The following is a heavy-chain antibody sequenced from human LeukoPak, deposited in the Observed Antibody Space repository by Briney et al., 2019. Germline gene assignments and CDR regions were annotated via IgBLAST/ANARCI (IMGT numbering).Heavy chain of an antibody. CDR3: ARASSSWYYFDY. J-gene: IGHJ4*02. D-gene: IGHD6-13*01. Sequence: GGSLRLSCAASGFIFSSYTMNWVRQAPGKGLEWVSSISSSNSYIYYADSVKGRFTISRNNAKNSVYLQMNSLRADDTAVYYCARASSSWYYFDYWGQGTLVTVSS. CDR2: ISSSNSYI. CDR1: GFIFSSYT. V-gene: IGHV3-21*01.